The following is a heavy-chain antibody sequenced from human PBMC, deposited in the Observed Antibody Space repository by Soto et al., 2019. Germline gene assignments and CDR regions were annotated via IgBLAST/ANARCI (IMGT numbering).Heavy chain of an antibody. CDR1: GFSLSTRGVG. D-gene: IGHD6-6*01. J-gene: IGHJ4*02. CDR3: AHTARALAARRDWFDY. Sequence: SGPPRVNPPQALTLPCTFCGFSLSTRGVGVGWIRQPPGKALEWLALIYWNDDKRYSPSLKSRLTITKDTSKNQVVLTMTNMDPVDTATYYCAHTARALAARRDWFDYWGQGTLVTVSS. CDR2: IYWNDDK. V-gene: IGHV2-5*01.